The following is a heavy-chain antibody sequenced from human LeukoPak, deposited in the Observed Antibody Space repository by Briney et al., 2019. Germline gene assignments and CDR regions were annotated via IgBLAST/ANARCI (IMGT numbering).Heavy chain of an antibody. CDR1: GFTFSSYW. Sequence: GGSVRLSCAASGFTFSSYWMHWVRQAPGKGLVWVSRIIRDGSRTSYADSVKGRFTISRDNAKNPLYLQMNSLRAEDTAVYYCARVGSYGSPSDYWGQGKLVTASS. CDR2: IIRDGSRT. V-gene: IGHV3-74*01. CDR3: ARVGSYGSPSDY. J-gene: IGHJ4*02. D-gene: IGHD3-16*01.